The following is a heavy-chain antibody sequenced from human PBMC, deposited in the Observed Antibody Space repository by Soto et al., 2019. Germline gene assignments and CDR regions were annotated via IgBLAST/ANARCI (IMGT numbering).Heavy chain of an antibody. D-gene: IGHD3-10*01. J-gene: IGHJ6*03. V-gene: IGHV4-34*01. CDR2: INHSGST. CDR3: ARVEGIRPRSGRKGVSRYYYMDV. CDR1: GGSFSGYY. Sequence: SETLSLTCAVYGGSFSGYYWSWIRQPPGKGLEWIGEINHSGSTNYNPSLKSQVTISVDTSKNQLSLRMSSVTAADTAVYYCARVEGIRPRSGRKGVSRYYYMDVWGKGTTVTVSS.